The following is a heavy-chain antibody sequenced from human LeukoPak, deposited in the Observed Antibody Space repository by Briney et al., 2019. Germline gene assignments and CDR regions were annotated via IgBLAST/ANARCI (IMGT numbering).Heavy chain of an antibody. CDR2: FDPEDGET. CDR1: GYTLTELS. J-gene: IGHJ4*02. Sequence: ASVKVSCKVSGYTLTELSMHWVRRAPGKGLEWMGGFDPEDGETIYAQKFQGRVTMTEDTSTDTAYMELSSLRSEDTAVYYCATSESGYSGSCLDYWGQGTLITVSS. V-gene: IGHV1-24*01. CDR3: ATSESGYSGSCLDY. D-gene: IGHD1-26*01.